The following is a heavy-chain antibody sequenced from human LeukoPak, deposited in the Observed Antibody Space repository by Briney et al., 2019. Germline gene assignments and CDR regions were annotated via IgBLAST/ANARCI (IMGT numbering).Heavy chain of an antibody. CDR3: ARYPSRIAVAGTTLRFGFDP. CDR1: GFTFSSYA. Sequence: GGSLRLSCAVSGFTFSSYAMTWVRQAPGKGLVWVSRINSDGSSTSYADSVKGRFTISRDNAKNTLYLQMNSLRAEDTAVYYCARYPSRIAVAGTTLRFGFDPWGQGTLVTVSS. J-gene: IGHJ5*02. D-gene: IGHD6-19*01. CDR2: INSDGSST. V-gene: IGHV3-74*01.